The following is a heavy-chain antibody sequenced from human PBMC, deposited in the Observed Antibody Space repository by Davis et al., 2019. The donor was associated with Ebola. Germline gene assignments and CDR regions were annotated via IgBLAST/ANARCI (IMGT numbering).Heavy chain of an antibody. Sequence: SETLSLTCAVYGGSFSGYYWSWIRQPPGKGLEWIGEINHSGSTNYNPSLKSRVTISVDTSKNQFSLKLSSVTAADTAVYYCARSTRAGYSSGWNDYWGQGTLVTVSS. J-gene: IGHJ4*02. CDR3: ARSTRAGYSSGWNDY. V-gene: IGHV4-34*01. CDR2: INHSGST. D-gene: IGHD6-19*01. CDR1: GGSFSGYY.